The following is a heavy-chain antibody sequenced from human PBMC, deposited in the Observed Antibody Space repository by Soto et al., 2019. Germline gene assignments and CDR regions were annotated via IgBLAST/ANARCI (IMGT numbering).Heavy chain of an antibody. J-gene: IGHJ3*02. Sequence: QVQLQESGPGLAKPSETLSLTCTVSGGSISSYFWSWIRQPAGKGLEWIGRIYTSGSTNYNPSLNSRVTMSVDTSKTQFSLRLSSVTAADTAVYYCARDGDFWSGSYAFDIWGQGTMVTVSS. D-gene: IGHD3-3*01. CDR3: ARDGDFWSGSYAFDI. CDR2: IYTSGST. CDR1: GGSISSYF. V-gene: IGHV4-4*07.